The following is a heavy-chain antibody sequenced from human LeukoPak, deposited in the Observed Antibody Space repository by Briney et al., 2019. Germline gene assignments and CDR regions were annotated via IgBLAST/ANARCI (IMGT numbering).Heavy chain of an antibody. J-gene: IGHJ4*02. Sequence: SETLSLTCAVYGGSFSGYYWSWIRQPPGKGLEWIGEINHSGSTNYNPSLKSQVTISVDTSKKQFSLKLSSVTAADTAVYYCVTYYFDSSGPKKNYWGQGTLVTVSS. D-gene: IGHD3-22*01. CDR3: VTYYFDSSGPKKNY. CDR2: INHSGST. CDR1: GGSFSGYY. V-gene: IGHV4-34*01.